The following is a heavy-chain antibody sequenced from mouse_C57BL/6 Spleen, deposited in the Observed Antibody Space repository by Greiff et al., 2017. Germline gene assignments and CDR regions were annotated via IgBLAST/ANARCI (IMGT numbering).Heavy chain of an antibody. Sequence: QVQLQQSGPELVKPGASVKISCKASGYAFSSSWMNWVKQRPGKGLEWIGRIYPGDGDTNYNGKFKGKATLTADKSSSTAYMQLSSLTSEDSAVYFCARPPHYGSSTGFAYWGQGTLVTVSA. CDR2: IYPGDGDT. CDR3: ARPPHYGSSTGFAY. D-gene: IGHD1-1*01. V-gene: IGHV1-82*01. J-gene: IGHJ3*01. CDR1: GYAFSSSW.